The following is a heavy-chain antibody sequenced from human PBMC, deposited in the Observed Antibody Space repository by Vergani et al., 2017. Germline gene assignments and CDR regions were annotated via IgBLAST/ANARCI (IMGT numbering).Heavy chain of an antibody. J-gene: IGHJ4*02. V-gene: IGHV3-74*01. CDR2: INSDGSSP. D-gene: IGHD2-2*01. Sequence: EVQLVESGGGLVQPGGSLRLSCAASGITFSSYWMHWVRQAPGKGLVWVSRINSDGSSPSYADSVKGRFTISRDNAKNTLYLQMNSLRTEDTAVYYCARGLLQCSSTSCYYYWGQGTLVTVSS. CDR3: ARGLLQCSSTSCYYY. CDR1: GITFSSYW.